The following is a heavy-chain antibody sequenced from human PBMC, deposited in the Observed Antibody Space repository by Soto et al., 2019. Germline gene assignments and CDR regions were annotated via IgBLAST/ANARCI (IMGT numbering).Heavy chain of an antibody. Sequence: QVQLVESGGGVVQPGRSLRLSCAASGFTFSSYAMHWVRQAPGKGLEWVAVISYDGSNKYYADSVKGRFTISRDNSKNPLYRQMNTVRAEDTAVYYGASPLWKNDYNWGYFALWGGGPLFTVSS. CDR1: GFTFSSYA. D-gene: IGHD4-4*01. J-gene: IGHJ2*01. CDR2: ISYDGSNK. V-gene: IGHV3-30-3*01. CDR3: ASPLWKNDYNWGYFAL.